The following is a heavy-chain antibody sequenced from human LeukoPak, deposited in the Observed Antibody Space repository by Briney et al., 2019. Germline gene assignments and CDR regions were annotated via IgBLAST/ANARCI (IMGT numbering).Heavy chain of an antibody. V-gene: IGHV3-23*01. J-gene: IGHJ4*02. CDR1: GFTFSSYA. Sequence: PGGSLRLSCAASGFTFSSYAMSWVRQAPGKGLEWVSAISGSGGSTYYADSVKGRFTISRDNSKNTLYLQMNSLRAEDTAVYYCASNYDFWSGPIDYRGQGTLVTVSS. CDR3: ASNYDFWSGPIDY. CDR2: ISGSGGST. D-gene: IGHD3-3*01.